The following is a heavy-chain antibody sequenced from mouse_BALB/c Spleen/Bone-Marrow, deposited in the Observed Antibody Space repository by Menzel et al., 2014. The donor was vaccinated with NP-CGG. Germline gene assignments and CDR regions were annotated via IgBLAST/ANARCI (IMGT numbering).Heavy chain of an antibody. CDR1: GFNIKDTY. CDR3: SSYAMDY. CDR2: IDPANGNT. Sequence: VQLQQSGAELAKPGASVKLSCTASGFNIKDTYMHWVKQRPEQGLEWIGRIDPANGNTKYDPKFQGKATITADTSSNTAYLQLSSLTSEDTAVYYGSSYAMDYWGQGTSVTVSS. V-gene: IGHV14-3*02. J-gene: IGHJ4*01.